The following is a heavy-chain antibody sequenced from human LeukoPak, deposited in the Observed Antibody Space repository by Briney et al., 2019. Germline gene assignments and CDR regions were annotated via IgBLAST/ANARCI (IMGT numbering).Heavy chain of an antibody. CDR2: MNPNSGNT. CDR1: GYTFTSYD. CDR3: ARVDCSGGSCYSRVYYYYYGMDV. J-gene: IGHJ6*02. D-gene: IGHD2-15*01. Sequence: GASVKVSCKASGYTFTSYDINWVRQATGQGLEWMGWMNPNSGNTGYAQKFQGRVTMTRNTSISTAYMELSSLRSEDTAVYYCARVDCSGGSCYSRVYYYYYGMDVWGQGTTVTVSS. V-gene: IGHV1-8*01.